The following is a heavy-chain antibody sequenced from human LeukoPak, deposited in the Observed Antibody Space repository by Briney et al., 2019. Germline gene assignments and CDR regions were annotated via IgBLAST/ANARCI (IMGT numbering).Heavy chain of an antibody. CDR2: ISSNGGST. J-gene: IGHJ4*02. Sequence: GGSLRLSCAASGFTFSSYAMHWVRQAPGKGLEYVSAISSNGGSTYYANSVKGRFTISRDNSKNTLYLQMNSLRAEDTAVYYCAKSARLRFLEWLLYPFDYWGQGTLVTVSS. CDR1: GFTFSSYA. D-gene: IGHD3-3*01. CDR3: AKSARLRFLEWLLYPFDY. V-gene: IGHV3-64*01.